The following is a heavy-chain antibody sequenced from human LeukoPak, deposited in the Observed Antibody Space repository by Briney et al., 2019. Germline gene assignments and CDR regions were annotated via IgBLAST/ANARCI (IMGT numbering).Heavy chain of an antibody. CDR3: AKDKAGTFDY. CDR2: ITGSSSTI. J-gene: IGHJ4*02. CDR1: GFTFSTYS. Sequence: PGGSLRLSCAASGFTFSTYSMNWVRQAPGKGLEWVSYITGSSSTIYYADSVKGRFTISRDNAKNSLYLQMNSLRAEDTAVYYCAKDKAGTFDYWGQGTLVTVSS. D-gene: IGHD1-7*01. V-gene: IGHV3-48*01.